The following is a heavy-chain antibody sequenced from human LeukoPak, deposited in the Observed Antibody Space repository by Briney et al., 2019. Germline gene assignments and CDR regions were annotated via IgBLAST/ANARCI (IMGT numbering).Heavy chain of an antibody. D-gene: IGHD3-9*01. CDR2: MNPNSGNT. V-gene: IGHV1-8*01. Sequence: ASVKVSCKASGYTFTSYDINWVRQATGQGLEWMGWMNPNSGNTGYAQKFQGRVTMTTDTSTSTAYMELRSLRSDDTAVYYCARGYYDILTGHYRGSWFDSWGQGTLVTVSS. CDR3: ARGYYDILTGHYRGSWFDS. CDR1: GYTFTSYD. J-gene: IGHJ5*01.